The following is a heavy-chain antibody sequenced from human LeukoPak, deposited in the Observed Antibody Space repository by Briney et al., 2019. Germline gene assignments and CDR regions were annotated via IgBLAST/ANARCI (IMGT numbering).Heavy chain of an antibody. CDR3: ARAPWGDGYNYSDY. Sequence: SVKVSCKASGGTFSSYAISWARQAPGQGLEWMGRIIPIFGTANYAQKFQGRVTITTDESTSTAYMELSSLRSEDTAVYYCARAPWGDGYNYSDYWGQGTLVTVSS. CDR2: IIPIFGTA. D-gene: IGHD5-24*01. V-gene: IGHV1-69*05. CDR1: GGTFSSYA. J-gene: IGHJ4*02.